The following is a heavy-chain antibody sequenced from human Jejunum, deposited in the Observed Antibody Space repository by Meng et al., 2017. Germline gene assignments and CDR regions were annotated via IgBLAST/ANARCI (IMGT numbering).Heavy chain of an antibody. CDR1: GFSFSPYS. Sequence: GESLKISCAASGFSFSPYSMSWVRQAPGKGLEWVSSISGDAGTTYYADSVKGRFTVSRDNSKNTLFLQMNRLRVEDTAVYYCAKCGSGNDYTCHYRGMDVWGQGTTVTVSS. D-gene: IGHD3-10*01. V-gene: IGHV3-23*01. CDR3: AKCGSGNDYTCHYRGMDV. J-gene: IGHJ6*02. CDR2: ISGDAGTT.